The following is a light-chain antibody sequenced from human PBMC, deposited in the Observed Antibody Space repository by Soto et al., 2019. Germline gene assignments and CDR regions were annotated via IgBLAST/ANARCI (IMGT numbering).Light chain of an antibody. CDR2: KNN. J-gene: IGLJ2*01. CDR3: SSWDDSLSGVV. CDR1: SSNIGNNH. V-gene: IGLV1-47*01. Sequence: QSVLTQPPSASGTPGQRVTISCSGSSSNIGNNHVYWYQQFPGTAPKLLIYKNNQRPSWVPDRFSGSKSGTSASLAISGLRSEDEADYYCSSWDDSLSGVVFGGGTKLTVL.